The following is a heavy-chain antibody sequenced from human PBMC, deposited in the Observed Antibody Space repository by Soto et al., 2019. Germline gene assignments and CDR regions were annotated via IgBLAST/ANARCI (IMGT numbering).Heavy chain of an antibody. Sequence: GTSVKVSCKASGYTFSNFGITWVRQAPGQGLEWMGWISAYNGNTDYAQKLQGRVTMTTDTSTSTAYMELRSLRSDDTAVYYCARDLGYSSGPHDYWGQGTLVTVSS. J-gene: IGHJ4*02. CDR3: ARDLGYSSGPHDY. CDR1: GYTFSNFG. CDR2: ISAYNGNT. V-gene: IGHV1-18*01. D-gene: IGHD5-18*01.